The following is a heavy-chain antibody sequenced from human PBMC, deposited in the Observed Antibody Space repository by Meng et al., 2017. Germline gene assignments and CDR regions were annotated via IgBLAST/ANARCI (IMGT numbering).Heavy chain of an antibody. CDR2: IYSGGST. Sequence: EVQLAETGGGLIQPGGSLRLSCTASGFSVTTSYMSWVRQAPGKGLEWVSVIYSGGSTYYADSVKGRFTISRDNSKNTLYLQMNSLRAEDTAVYYCARGGSYYSYWGQGTLVTVSS. V-gene: IGHV3-53*02. D-gene: IGHD1-26*01. CDR1: GFSVTTSY. CDR3: ARGGSYYSY. J-gene: IGHJ4*02.